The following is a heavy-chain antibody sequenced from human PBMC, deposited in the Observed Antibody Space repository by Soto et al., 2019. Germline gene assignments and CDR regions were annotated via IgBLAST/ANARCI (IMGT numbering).Heavy chain of an antibody. CDR1: GYTFTGYY. J-gene: IGHJ4*02. D-gene: IGHD3-3*01. CDR3: ARATTITYYDFWSGYLAPEFDY. Sequence: ASVKVSCKASGYTFTGYYMHWVRQAPGQGLEWMGWINPNSGGTNYAQKFQGWVTMTRDTSISTAYMELSRLRSDDTAVYYCARATTITYYDFWSGYLAPEFDYWGQGTLVTVSS. CDR2: INPNSGGT. V-gene: IGHV1-2*04.